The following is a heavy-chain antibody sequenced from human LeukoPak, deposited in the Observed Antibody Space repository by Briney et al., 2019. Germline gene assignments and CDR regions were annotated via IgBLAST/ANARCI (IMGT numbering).Heavy chain of an antibody. V-gene: IGHV3-33*01. Sequence: GGSLRLSCAASGFTFSSYGMHWVRQAPGKGLEWVAVIWYDGSNKYYADSVKGRFTISRDNSKNTLYLQMNSLRAEDTAVYYCERDRGHYFPTYYFAYGAQGPLVTVS. D-gene: IGHD2-21*01. CDR2: IWYDGSNK. CDR1: GFTFSSYG. CDR3: ERDRGHYFPTYYFAY. J-gene: IGHJ4*02.